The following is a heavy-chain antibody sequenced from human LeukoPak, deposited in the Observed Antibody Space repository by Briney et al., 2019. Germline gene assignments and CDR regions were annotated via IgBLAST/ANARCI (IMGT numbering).Heavy chain of an antibody. J-gene: IGHJ4*02. Sequence: ASVKVSCKASGYTFTSCGISWVRQAPGQGLEWMGWINAYNGNANYAQKLQGRVTMTTDTSTSTAYMELRSLRSDDPAVYYCARDFRPGIAARPILDYWGQGTLVTVSS. CDR2: INAYNGNA. D-gene: IGHD6-6*01. CDR1: GYTFTSCG. V-gene: IGHV1-18*01. CDR3: ARDFRPGIAARPILDY.